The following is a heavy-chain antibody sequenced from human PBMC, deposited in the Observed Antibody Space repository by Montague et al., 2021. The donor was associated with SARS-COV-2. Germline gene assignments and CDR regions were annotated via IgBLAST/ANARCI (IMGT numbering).Heavy chain of an antibody. J-gene: IGHJ6*02. Sequence: CAISGDSDTSNRATWSWVRQSPSRGLEWLGRTYYRSKWYNDYAVSVRGRVTINPDTSKNQFSLQLNSVTPEDMAIYYCTSGREGNYNVMDVWGQGTTVTVSS. CDR1: GDSDTSNRAT. CDR3: TSGREGNYNVMDV. V-gene: IGHV6-1*01. CDR2: TYYRSKWYN. D-gene: IGHD1-1*01.